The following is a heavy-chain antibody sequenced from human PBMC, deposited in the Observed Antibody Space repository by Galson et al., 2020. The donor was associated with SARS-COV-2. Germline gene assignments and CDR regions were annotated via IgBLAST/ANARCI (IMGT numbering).Heavy chain of an antibody. CDR3: AKSQRALLLWFGEPLGY. V-gene: IGHV3-9*01. CDR1: GFTFDDYA. J-gene: IGHJ4*02. D-gene: IGHD3-10*01. Sequence: SLKISCAASGFTFDDYAMHWVRQAPGKGLEWVSGISWNSGSIGYADSVKGRFTISRDNAKNSLYLQMNSLRAEDTALYYCAKSQRALLLWFGEPLGYWGQGTLVTVSS. CDR2: ISWNSGSI.